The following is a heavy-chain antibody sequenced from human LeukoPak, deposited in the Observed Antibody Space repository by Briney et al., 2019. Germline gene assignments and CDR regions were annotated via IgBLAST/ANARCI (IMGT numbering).Heavy chain of an antibody. Sequence: GESLKVSCKGSGYSFTSYWIGWVRQMPGKGLEWMGIIYPGDSDTRYSPSFQGQVTISADKSISTAYLQWSSLKASDTAMYYCARCPAGYSSGWYGEYFQHWGQGTLVTVSS. V-gene: IGHV5-51*01. CDR3: ARCPAGYSSGWYGEYFQH. CDR1: GYSFTSYW. J-gene: IGHJ1*01. D-gene: IGHD6-19*01. CDR2: IYPGDSDT.